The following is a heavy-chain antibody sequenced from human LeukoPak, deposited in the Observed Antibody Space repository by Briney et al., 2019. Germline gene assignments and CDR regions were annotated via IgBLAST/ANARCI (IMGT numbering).Heavy chain of an antibody. CDR2: ISGSGGST. D-gene: IGHD6-13*01. Sequence: GSLRLSCAASGFTFSSYGMSWVRQAPGKGLEWVSAISGSGGSTYYADSVKGRFTISRDNSKNTLYLQMNSLRAEDTAVYYCAKGPIAAAGGDYFDYWGQGTLVTVSS. CDR1: GFTFSSYG. CDR3: AKGPIAAAGGDYFDY. J-gene: IGHJ4*02. V-gene: IGHV3-23*01.